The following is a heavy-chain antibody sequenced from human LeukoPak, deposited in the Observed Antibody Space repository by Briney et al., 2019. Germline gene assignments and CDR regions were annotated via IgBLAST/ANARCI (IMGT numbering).Heavy chain of an antibody. CDR1: RFTFKSYA. Sequence: GGSLRLSCTASRFTFKSYAMSWVRQTPGKGLEWVVAITTSDGTTTYADSVKGRFTISRDSSKSTLYLQMNSLRAEDTALYYCANRYYDSSPFDPWGQGTLVTVSS. CDR2: ITTSDGTT. V-gene: IGHV3-23*01. CDR3: ANRYYDSSPFDP. J-gene: IGHJ5*02. D-gene: IGHD3-22*01.